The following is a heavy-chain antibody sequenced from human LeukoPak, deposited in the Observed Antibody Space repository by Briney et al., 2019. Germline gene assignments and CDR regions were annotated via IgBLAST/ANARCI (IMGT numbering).Heavy chain of an antibody. CDR2: ISGSGGST. J-gene: IGHJ6*03. CDR1: GFTFSSYA. CDR3: AKGTGAGTTSLYYYYMDV. D-gene: IGHD1-1*01. V-gene: IGHV3-23*01. Sequence: QPGGSLRLSCAASGFTFSSYAMSWVRQAPGKGLEWVSAISGSGGSTYYADSVKGRFTISRDNSKNTLYLQMNSLRAEDTAVYYCAKGTGAGTTSLYYYYMDVWGKGTTVTVSS.